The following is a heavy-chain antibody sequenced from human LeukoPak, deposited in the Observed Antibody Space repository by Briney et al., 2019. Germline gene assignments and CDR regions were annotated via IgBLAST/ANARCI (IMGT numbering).Heavy chain of an antibody. D-gene: IGHD6-19*01. J-gene: IGHJ3*02. CDR3: ARRYTIEVTGNAFDI. CDR1: GFTFSSYS. Sequence: KPGGSLRLSCAASGFTFSSYSMNWVRQAPGKGLEWVSSISSSSSYIYYADSVKGRFTISRDNAKNSLYLQMDSLRAEDTAVYYCARRYTIEVTGNAFDIWGQGTMVTVSS. V-gene: IGHV3-21*01. CDR2: ISSSSSYI.